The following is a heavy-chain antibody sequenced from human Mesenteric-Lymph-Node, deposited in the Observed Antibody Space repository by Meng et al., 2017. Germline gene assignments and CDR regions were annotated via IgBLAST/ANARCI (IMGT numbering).Heavy chain of an antibody. CDR2: SNHSGST. J-gene: IGHJ5*02. CDR1: GGSFSGYY. V-gene: IGHV4-34*01. Sequence: QVQLPQWGAGLLKLSGTLSITGAVYGGSFSGYYWSWIRQPPGKGLEWIGESNHSGSTNYNPSLKSRVTISVDTSKNQFSLKLSSVTAADTAVYYCARGLMITFGGVIVGHPWGQGTLVTVSS. D-gene: IGHD3-16*02. CDR3: ARGLMITFGGVIVGHP.